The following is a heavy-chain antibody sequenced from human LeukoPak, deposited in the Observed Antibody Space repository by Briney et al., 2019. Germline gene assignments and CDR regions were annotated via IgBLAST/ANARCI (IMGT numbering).Heavy chain of an antibody. J-gene: IGHJ4*02. Sequence: PGGSLRLSCAASGFTFRSYAMTWVRQAPGKGLEWVSAIGSGGGNTYYADSVKGRFTISRDNFKNTLYLQMNSLRAEDTAVYFCAKGQNTTMGSYYFGSWGQGTLVSVSS. V-gene: IGHV3-23*01. CDR3: AKGQNTTMGSYYFGS. D-gene: IGHD5-18*01. CDR1: GFTFRSYA. CDR2: IGSGGGNT.